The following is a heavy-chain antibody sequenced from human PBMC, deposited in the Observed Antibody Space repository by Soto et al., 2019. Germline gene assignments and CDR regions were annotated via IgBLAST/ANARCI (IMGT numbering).Heavy chain of an antibody. CDR3: ATSYLGYCSGGSCLSY. Sequence: QVQLVQSGAEVKKPGASVKVSCKASGYTLTSYGISWVRQAPGQGLEWMGWISAYNGNTNYAQKLQGRVTMTTDTSTSTAYMELRSLRSDDTAVYYCATSYLGYCSGGSCLSYWGQGTLVTVSS. CDR2: ISAYNGNT. V-gene: IGHV1-18*01. J-gene: IGHJ4*02. D-gene: IGHD2-15*01. CDR1: GYTLTSYG.